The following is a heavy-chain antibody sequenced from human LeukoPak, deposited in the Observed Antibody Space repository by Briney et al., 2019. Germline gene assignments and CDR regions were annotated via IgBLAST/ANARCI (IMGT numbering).Heavy chain of an antibody. CDR3: AREGERSGYQPFDY. Sequence: ASVKVSCKTSGYNFIGYYIHWVRQAPGQGLEWMGRINPNNGGTNYAQRFQGRVTMTRDTSISTAYMDLSSQGSDDTAVYYCAREGERSGYQPFDYWGQGTLVTASS. CDR1: GYNFIGYY. CDR2: INPNNGGT. D-gene: IGHD3-22*01. V-gene: IGHV1-2*06. J-gene: IGHJ4*02.